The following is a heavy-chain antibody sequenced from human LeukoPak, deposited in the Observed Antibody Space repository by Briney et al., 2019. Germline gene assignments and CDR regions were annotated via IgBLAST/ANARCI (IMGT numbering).Heavy chain of an antibody. Sequence: SETLSLTCTVSGGSISSYYWSWIRQPAGKGLEWIGRIYTSGSTNYNPALKSRVTMSVDASKNQFSLKLSSVTAADTAVYYCARGLAKRYCSGGSCYLYYYYGMDVWGQGTTVTVSS. CDR1: GGSISSYY. V-gene: IGHV4-4*07. CDR3: ARGLAKRYCSGGSCYLYYYYGMDV. CDR2: IYTSGST. D-gene: IGHD2-15*01. J-gene: IGHJ6*02.